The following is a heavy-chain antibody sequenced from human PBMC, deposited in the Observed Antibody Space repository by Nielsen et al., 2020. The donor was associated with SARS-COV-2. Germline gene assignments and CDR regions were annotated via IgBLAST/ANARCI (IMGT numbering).Heavy chain of an antibody. CDR2: IDPSDSYT. V-gene: IGHV5-10-1*01. CDR3: ARHRVGKVVVPAAIPYFDY. D-gene: IGHD2-2*01. J-gene: IGHJ4*02. Sequence: VRQMPGKGLEWMGRIDPSDSYTNYSPSFQGHVTISADKSISTAYLQWSSLKASDTAMYYCARHRVGKVVVPAAIPYFDYWGQGTLVTVS.